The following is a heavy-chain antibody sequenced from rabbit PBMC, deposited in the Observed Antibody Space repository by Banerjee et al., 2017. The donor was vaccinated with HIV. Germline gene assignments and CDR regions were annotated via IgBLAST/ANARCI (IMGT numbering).Heavy chain of an antibody. CDR3: AKNDYSSAWGADL. CDR1: GFSFSNGYV. Sequence: QSLEESGGDLVKPEGSLTLTCTASGFSFSNGYVMCWVRQAPGKGLEWIGCINTSSGNTVYASWAKGRFTISKTSSTTVTLQMTSLTAADTATYFCAKNDYSSAWGADLRGQGTLVTVS. CDR2: INTSSGNT. D-gene: IGHD4-1*01. V-gene: IGHV1S40*01. J-gene: IGHJ3*01.